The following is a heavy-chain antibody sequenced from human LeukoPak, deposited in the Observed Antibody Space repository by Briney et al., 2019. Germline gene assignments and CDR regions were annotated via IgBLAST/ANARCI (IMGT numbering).Heavy chain of an antibody. J-gene: IGHJ5*02. CDR3: AHTSGYLNCFDP. Sequence: SGPTLVKPTQTLTLTCTFSGFSLTSSGVGVGWIRQPPGKALEWLALIYWNDDKRYSPSLKSRLTITKDTSTNQVVLRMINMDPVDTATYYCAHTSGYLNCFDPWGQGTLVTVSS. D-gene: IGHD3-3*01. V-gene: IGHV2-5*01. CDR1: GFSLTSSGVG. CDR2: IYWNDDK.